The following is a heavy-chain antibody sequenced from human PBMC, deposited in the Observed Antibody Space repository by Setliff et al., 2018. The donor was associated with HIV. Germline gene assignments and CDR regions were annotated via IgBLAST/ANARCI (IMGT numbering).Heavy chain of an antibody. CDR3: ARGVRDNSGWSSYYFDY. Sequence: PSETLSPTCAVYGGSFSGYYGSWIRQPPGQGLEWIGEVSHSGRTNYNPPLESRVTKSVDTSKKQFSLRLTSVTAADTAVYYCARGVRDNSGWSSYYFDYWGKGTLVTV. V-gene: IGHV4-34*01. CDR1: GGSFSGYY. CDR2: VSHSGRT. D-gene: IGHD6-19*01. J-gene: IGHJ4*02.